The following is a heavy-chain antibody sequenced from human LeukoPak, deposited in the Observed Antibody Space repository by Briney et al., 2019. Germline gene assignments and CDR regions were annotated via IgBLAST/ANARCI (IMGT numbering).Heavy chain of an antibody. CDR3: ARGRIAKIVVVHSFSYGMDV. CDR2: INDYTGDT. Sequence: SETLSLTCTVYGGSFTDYFWTWIRQPPGKGLEGIGEINDYTGDTNYNPSLNSRVSISLQKSKNQFSLELRSVTAADTAVYYCARGRIAKIVVVHSFSYGMDVWGQGTTVTVSS. D-gene: IGHD3-22*01. CDR1: GGSFTDYF. V-gene: IGHV4-34*01. J-gene: IGHJ6*02.